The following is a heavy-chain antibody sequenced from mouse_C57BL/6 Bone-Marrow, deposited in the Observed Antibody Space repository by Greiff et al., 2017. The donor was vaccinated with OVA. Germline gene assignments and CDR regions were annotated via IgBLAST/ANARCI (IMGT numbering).Heavy chain of an antibody. CDR1: GISITTGNYR. Sequence: VQLQQSGPGLVKPSQTVFLTCTVTGISITTGNYRWSWIRQFPGNKLEWIGYIYYSGTITYNPSLTSRTTITRDTPKNQFFLEMNSLTAEDTATYYCARGMTGTWYFDVWGTGTTVTVSS. CDR2: IYYSGTI. CDR3: ARGMTGTWYFDV. V-gene: IGHV3-5*01. D-gene: IGHD4-1*01. J-gene: IGHJ1*03.